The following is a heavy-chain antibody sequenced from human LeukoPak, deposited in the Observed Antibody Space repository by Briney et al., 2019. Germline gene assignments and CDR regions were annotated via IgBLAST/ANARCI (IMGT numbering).Heavy chain of an antibody. Sequence: GGSLRLSCAASGFTFKRKAMSWVRQAPGKGLEWVSGISGSGGTTNYADSVKGRFTISRDNSKNMVHLQMNSLTGEDTALYYCVRRGDASSGWGDHDFWGQGALVTVSS. CDR3: VRRGDASSGWGDHDF. J-gene: IGHJ4*02. CDR2: ISGSGGTT. D-gene: IGHD6-19*01. CDR1: GFTFKRKA. V-gene: IGHV3-23*01.